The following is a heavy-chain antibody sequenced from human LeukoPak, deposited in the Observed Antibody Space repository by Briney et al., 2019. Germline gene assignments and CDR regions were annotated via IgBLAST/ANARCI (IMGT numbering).Heavy chain of an antibody. D-gene: IGHD2-2*02. CDR1: GFTFSSYG. CDR2: IWYDGSNK. J-gene: IGHJ6*03. Sequence: GGSLRLSCAASGFTFSSYGMHWVRQAPGKGLEWVAVIWYDGSNKYYADSVKGRFTISRDNSKNTLYLQMNSLRAEDTAVYYCAREFRVVVPAAIFYYYYYMDVWGKGTTVTVSS. CDR3: AREFRVVVPAAIFYYYYYMDV. V-gene: IGHV3-33*01.